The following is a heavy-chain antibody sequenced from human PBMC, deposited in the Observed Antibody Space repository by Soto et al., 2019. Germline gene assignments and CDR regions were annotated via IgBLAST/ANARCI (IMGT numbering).Heavy chain of an antibody. D-gene: IGHD5-18*01. CDR3: ARLLRGYSYFDDY. CDR1: GFTFSSYS. V-gene: IGHV3-21*01. Sequence: EVQLVESGGGLVKPGGSLRLSCAASGFTFSSYSMHWVRQAPGKWLEWVSSISSSSSYIYYEDLVTGRFTLSRDNAKNSLYLQMNSLRAEDTAVYYCARLLRGYSYFDDYWGQGTLVPVSS. CDR2: ISSSSSYI. J-gene: IGHJ4*02.